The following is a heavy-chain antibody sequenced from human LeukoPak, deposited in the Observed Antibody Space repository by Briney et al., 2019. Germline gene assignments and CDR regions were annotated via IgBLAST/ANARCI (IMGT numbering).Heavy chain of an antibody. CDR3: ARGSTTQLVNRTGYYFDY. CDR1: GYTFTGYY. J-gene: IGHJ4*02. CDR2: INPNSGGT. Sequence: GASVKVSCKASGYTFTGYYMHWVRQAPGQGLEWMGRINPNSGGTNYAQKFQGRVTVTRDTSISTAYMELSRLRSDDTAVYYCARGSTTQLVNRTGYYFDYWGQGTLVTVSS. V-gene: IGHV1-2*06. D-gene: IGHD6-13*01.